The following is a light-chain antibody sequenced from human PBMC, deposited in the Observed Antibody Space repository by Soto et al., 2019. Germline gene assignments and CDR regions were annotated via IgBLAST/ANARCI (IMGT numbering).Light chain of an antibody. CDR1: QDINKW. V-gene: IGKV1-5*03. CDR3: QQYNSYSWS. J-gene: IGKJ1*01. CDR2: KAS. Sequence: SQRTQPPSTVSECVGDRFTSTRRASQDINKWLAWYQQKPGTAPKLLISKASILESGVPSRFSGSGSGTDYTLIISRLQPDDFATYFCQQYNSYSWSFGQGTKVDIK.